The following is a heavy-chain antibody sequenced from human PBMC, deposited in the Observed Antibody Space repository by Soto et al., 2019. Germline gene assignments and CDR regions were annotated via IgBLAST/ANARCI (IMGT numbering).Heavy chain of an antibody. D-gene: IGHD5-12*01. V-gene: IGHV1-18*01. CDR2: ISAYNGNT. CDR3: ARDLRRDGYNIQLDY. CDR1: GYTFTSYG. J-gene: IGHJ4*02. Sequence: ASVKVSCKASGYTFTSYGISWVRQAPGQGLEWMGWISAYNGNTNYAQKLQGRVTMTTDTSTSTAYMELRSLRSDDTAVYYCARDLRRDGYNIQLDYWGQGTLVTVSS.